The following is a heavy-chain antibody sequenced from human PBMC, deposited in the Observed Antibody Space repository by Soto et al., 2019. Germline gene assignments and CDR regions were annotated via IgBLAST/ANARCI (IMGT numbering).Heavy chain of an antibody. CDR2: INHSGST. D-gene: IGHD5-18*01. V-gene: IGHV4-34*01. Sequence: SETLSLTCAVYGGSFSGYYWSWIRQPPGKGLEWIGEINHSGSTNYNPSLKSRVTISVDTSKNQFSLKLSSVTAADTAVYYCARGDPGYSYGYNWFDPWGQGTLVTVSS. J-gene: IGHJ5*02. CDR1: GGSFSGYY. CDR3: ARGDPGYSYGYNWFDP.